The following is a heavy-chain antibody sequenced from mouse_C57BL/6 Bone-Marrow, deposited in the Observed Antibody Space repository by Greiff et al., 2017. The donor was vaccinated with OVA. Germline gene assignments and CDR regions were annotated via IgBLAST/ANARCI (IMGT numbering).Heavy chain of an antibody. CDR3: ARGGGYDVGVAY. J-gene: IGHJ3*01. CDR2: IDPSDSET. V-gene: IGHV1-52*01. Sequence: VQLQQPGAELVRPGSSVKLSCKASGYTFTSYWMHWVKQRPIQGLEWIGNIDPSDSETHYNQKFKDKATLTVDKSSSTAYMQLSSLTSEDSAVYYCARGGGYDVGVAYWGQGTLVTVSA. CDR1: GYTFTSYW. D-gene: IGHD2-2*01.